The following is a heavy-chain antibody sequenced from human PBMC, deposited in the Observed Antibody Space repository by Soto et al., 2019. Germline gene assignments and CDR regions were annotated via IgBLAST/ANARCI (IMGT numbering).Heavy chain of an antibody. J-gene: IGHJ4*02. CDR1: GYTFTSYG. CDR3: ARGGEIQLWLDAPYYFDY. D-gene: IGHD5-18*01. CDR2: ISAYNGNT. V-gene: IGHV1-18*01. Sequence: ASVKASCKASGYTFTSYGISCVRQAPGQGLERMGWISAYNGNTNYAQKLQGRVTMTTDTSTSTAYMELRSLRSDDTAVYYCARGGEIQLWLDAPYYFDYWGQGTLVTVSS.